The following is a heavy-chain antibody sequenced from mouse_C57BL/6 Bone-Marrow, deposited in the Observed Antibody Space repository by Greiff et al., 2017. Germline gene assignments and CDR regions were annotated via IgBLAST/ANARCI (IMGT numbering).Heavy chain of an antibody. J-gene: IGHJ1*03. Sequence: EVQLQESGGGLVKPGGSLILSCAASGFTFSSYAMSWRRQTPEKRLEWVATISDGGSYTYYPDNVKGRFTISRDNAKNNLYLQMSHLKAEDTAMYYCARIRGWYFDVWGTGTTVTDSS. CDR2: ISDGGSYT. V-gene: IGHV5-4*01. CDR3: ARIRGWYFDV. CDR1: GFTFSSYA.